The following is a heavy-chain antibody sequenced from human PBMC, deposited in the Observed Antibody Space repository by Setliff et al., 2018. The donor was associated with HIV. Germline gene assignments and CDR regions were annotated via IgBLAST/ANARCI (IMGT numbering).Heavy chain of an antibody. D-gene: IGHD3-22*01. V-gene: IGHV1-46*01. Sequence: ASVKVSCKASGYTFTAYYMHWVRQAPGQGLEWMGIINPSGGGTNFAQKFRGRVTMTRDTSTSTVYMELNSLRSEDTAVYYCARVHDGTTTGAFDIWGQGTLVTVSS. CDR1: GYTFTAYY. CDR2: INPSGGGT. CDR3: ARVHDGTTTGAFDI. J-gene: IGHJ3*02.